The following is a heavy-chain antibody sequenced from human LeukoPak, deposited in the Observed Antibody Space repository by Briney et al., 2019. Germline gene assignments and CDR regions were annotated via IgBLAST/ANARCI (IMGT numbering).Heavy chain of an antibody. CDR2: ISSSSSYI. J-gene: IGHJ4*02. D-gene: IGHD3-10*01. CDR3: ARVGITMVRGVSDY. CDR1: GFTVSSNY. Sequence: GGSLRLSCAASGFTVSSNYMSWVRQAPGKGLEWVSSISSSSSYIYYADSVKGRFTISRDNAKNSLYLQMNSLRAEDTAVYYCARVGITMVRGVSDYWGQGTLVTVSS. V-gene: IGHV3-21*01.